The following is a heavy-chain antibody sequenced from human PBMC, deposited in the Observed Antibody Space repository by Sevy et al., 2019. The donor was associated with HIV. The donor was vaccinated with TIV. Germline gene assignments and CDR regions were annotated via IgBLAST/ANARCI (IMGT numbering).Heavy chain of an antibody. CDR3: VRAIATVDSF. CDR2: INQDASVN. J-gene: IGHJ4*02. V-gene: IGHV3-7*01. CDR1: GFSLNTYW. Sequence: GGSLRLSCVASGFSLNTYWMLWVRQAPGKGLEWVANINQDASVNYYANSVKGRFTISRDNARNLMSLKMNILRVDDTALYYCVRAIATVDSFWGQGTLVTVSS. D-gene: IGHD6-13*01.